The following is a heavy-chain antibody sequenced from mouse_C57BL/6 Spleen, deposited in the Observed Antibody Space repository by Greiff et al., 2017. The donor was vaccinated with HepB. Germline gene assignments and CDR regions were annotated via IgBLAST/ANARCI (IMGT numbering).Heavy chain of an antibody. D-gene: IGHD2-3*01. CDR2: IYPRDGST. Sequence: QVQLQQSDAELVKPGASVKISCKVSGYTFTDHTMHWMKQRPEQGLEWIGYIYPRDGSTKYNEKFKGKATLTADKSSSTAYMQLNSLTSEDSAVYFCATIYDGYYWYFDVWGTGTTVTVSS. V-gene: IGHV1-78*01. CDR1: GYTFTDHT. CDR3: ATIYDGYYWYFDV. J-gene: IGHJ1*03.